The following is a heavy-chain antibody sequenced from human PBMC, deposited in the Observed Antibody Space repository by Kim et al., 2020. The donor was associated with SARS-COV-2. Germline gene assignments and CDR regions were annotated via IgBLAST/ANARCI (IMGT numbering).Heavy chain of an antibody. D-gene: IGHD1-26*01. CDR3: AKGWRVGATYFDS. CDR2: ISNGGDIT. Sequence: GGSLRLSCAASGFTFSTYAMNWVRQAPMKGLEWVSDISNGGDITHYADSVKGRFTISRDNSKNTRYPQMNSLTAEDTAVYYCAKGWRVGATYFDSWGQGT. J-gene: IGHJ4*02. CDR1: GFTFSTYA. V-gene: IGHV3-23*01.